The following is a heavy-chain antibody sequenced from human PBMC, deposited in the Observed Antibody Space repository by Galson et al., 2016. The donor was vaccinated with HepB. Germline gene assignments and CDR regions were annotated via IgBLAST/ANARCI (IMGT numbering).Heavy chain of an antibody. CDR2: ISGSGVST. D-gene: IGHD5-24*01. V-gene: IGHV3-23*01. Sequence: SLRLSCAASGFTFSDYAMTWFRQAPGKGLEWVSAISGSGVSTYHADSVKGRFTISRDNLRNTLYLQLDSLRAEDTALYYCTRDGYNHIAFDIWGRGTMVTVSS. CDR1: GFTFSDYA. J-gene: IGHJ3*02. CDR3: TRDGYNHIAFDI.